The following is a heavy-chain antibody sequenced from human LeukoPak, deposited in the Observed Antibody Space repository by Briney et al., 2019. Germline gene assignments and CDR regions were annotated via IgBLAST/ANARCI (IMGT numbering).Heavy chain of an antibody. CDR2: ISWNSGTT. CDR1: GFTVKDYA. D-gene: IGHD2/OR15-2a*01. V-gene: IGHV3-9*01. CDR3: AKDQGRYVSKYYFDY. J-gene: IGHJ4*02. Sequence: GRSLRLSCTASGFTVKDYARYWVRQAPGKGLEWGSGISWNSGTTDYADSVRGRFTVSRDNAKDSLYLQMNSLRPEDTAWYYCAKDQGRYVSKYYFDYWGRGTLVTVSS.